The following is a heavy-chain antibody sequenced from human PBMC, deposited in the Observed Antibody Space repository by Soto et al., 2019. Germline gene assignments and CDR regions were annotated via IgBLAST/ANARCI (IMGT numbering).Heavy chain of an antibody. V-gene: IGHV1-18*01. D-gene: IGHD6-13*01. CDR2: ISAYNGNT. CDR3: ASSIAAAGRSFNH. CDR1: GYTFTSYG. J-gene: IGHJ1*01. Sequence: ASVKVSCKASGYTFTSYGISWVRQAPGQGREWMGWISAYNGNTKYAQKLQGRLTITTHPSTSTAYMDLRSLRSDDTPVYYCASSIAAAGRSFNHWGQGTPGTVST.